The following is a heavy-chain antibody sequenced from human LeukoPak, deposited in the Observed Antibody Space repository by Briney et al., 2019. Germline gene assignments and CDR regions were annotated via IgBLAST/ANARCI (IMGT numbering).Heavy chain of an antibody. CDR1: GYTFTGYY. D-gene: IGHD3-10*01. Sequence: GASVKVSCKVSGYTFTGYYMHWVRQAPGKGLEWMGGFDPEDGETIYAQKFQGRVTMTEDTSTDTAYMELSSLRSEDTAVYYCATAEVRGKAPYYYYYYMDVWGKGTTVTVSS. J-gene: IGHJ6*03. CDR3: ATAEVRGKAPYYYYYYMDV. V-gene: IGHV1-24*01. CDR2: FDPEDGET.